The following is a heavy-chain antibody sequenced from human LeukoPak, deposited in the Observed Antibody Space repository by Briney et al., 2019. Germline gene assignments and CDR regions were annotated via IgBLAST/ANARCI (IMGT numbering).Heavy chain of an antibody. D-gene: IGHD6-19*01. CDR2: IYSGGST. V-gene: IGHV3-53*01. CDR3: AGGRIAVAGALYYYYGMDV. CDR1: GFTVSSNY. J-gene: IGHJ6*02. Sequence: GGSLRLSCAASGFTVSSNYMSWVRQAPGKGLEWVSVIYSGGSTYYADSVKGRFTISRDNSKNTLYLQMNSLRAEDTAVYYCAGGRIAVAGALYYYYGMDVWGQGTTVTVSS.